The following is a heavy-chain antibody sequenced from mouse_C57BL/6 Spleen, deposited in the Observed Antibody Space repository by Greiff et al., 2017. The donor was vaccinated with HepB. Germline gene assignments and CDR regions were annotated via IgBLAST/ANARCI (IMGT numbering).Heavy chain of an antibody. CDR3: AREDYDYDRFAY. CDR1: GYAFSRSW. D-gene: IGHD2-4*01. Sequence: VQLPESGPELVKPGASVTISCKASGYAFSRSWLNWVKQRPVKGLEWIGRICPGDGDTNYNGKFKGKATLTADKSSSTAYMQLSSLTSEDSAVYCCAREDYDYDRFAYWGQGTLVTVSA. V-gene: IGHV1-82*01. CDR2: ICPGDGDT. J-gene: IGHJ3*01.